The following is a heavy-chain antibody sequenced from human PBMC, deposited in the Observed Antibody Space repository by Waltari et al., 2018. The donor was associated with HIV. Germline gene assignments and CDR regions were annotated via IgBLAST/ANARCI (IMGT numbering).Heavy chain of an antibody. CDR3: TTDSRPYSSSNYGMDV. CDR2: IKSKTDGGTT. Sequence: EVQLVESGGGLVKPGGSLRLSCAASGFTFSNAWMIWVRQAPGKGLEWVGRIKSKTDGGTTDYAAPVKGRFTISRDDSKNTLYLQMNSLKTEDTAVYYCTTDSRPYSSSNYGMDVWGQGTTVTVSS. D-gene: IGHD6-6*01. V-gene: IGHV3-15*01. J-gene: IGHJ6*02. CDR1: GFTFSNAW.